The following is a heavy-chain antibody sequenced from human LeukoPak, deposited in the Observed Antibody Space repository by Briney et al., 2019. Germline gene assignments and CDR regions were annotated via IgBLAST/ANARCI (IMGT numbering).Heavy chain of an antibody. Sequence: GGSLRLSCAASGFTFSSYSMNWVRQAPGKGLVWVSRISTDGRTTNYADSVKGRFTISRDNAKNTLYLQMNRLGAEDTAVYYCATHGDYDSYWGQGTLVTVPS. CDR2: ISTDGRTT. V-gene: IGHV3-74*01. J-gene: IGHJ4*02. CDR3: ATHGDYDSY. CDR1: GFTFSSYS. D-gene: IGHD4-17*01.